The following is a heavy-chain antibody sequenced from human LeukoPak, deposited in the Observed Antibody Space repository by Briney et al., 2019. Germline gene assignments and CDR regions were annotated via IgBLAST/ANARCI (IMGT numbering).Heavy chain of an antibody. V-gene: IGHV4-34*01. J-gene: IGHJ4*02. CDR2: INHSGST. CDR3: ARTVVYSSVFDY. Sequence: PSETLSLTCGVYGGSLSGYYWSWIRQSPGKGLEWIGEINHSGSTNYNPSLKSRVTISVDTSKNQFSLKLSSVTAADTAVYYCARTVVYSSVFDYWGQGTLVTVSS. D-gene: IGHD6-19*01. CDR1: GGSLSGYY.